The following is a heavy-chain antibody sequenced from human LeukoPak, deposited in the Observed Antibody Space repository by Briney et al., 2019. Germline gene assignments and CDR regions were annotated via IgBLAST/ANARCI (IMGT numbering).Heavy chain of an antibody. D-gene: IGHD2-2*01. Sequence: DSLKVSCKSSGFTFTDEYIHWVRQAPGQGLEWMGWINPYSGAINYAQKFQGRVTLTRDTSISTAYMELSRLTSGDTAVYYCARDPKSQLVLDYWGQGTLVTVSS. CDR1: GFTFTDEY. CDR3: ARDPKSQLVLDY. V-gene: IGHV1-2*02. CDR2: INPYSGAI. J-gene: IGHJ4*02.